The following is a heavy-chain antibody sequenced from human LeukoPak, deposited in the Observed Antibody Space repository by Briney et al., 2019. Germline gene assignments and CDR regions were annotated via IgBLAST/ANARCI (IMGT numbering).Heavy chain of an antibody. CDR3: ARDLYSSSFSSSWYTMDY. Sequence: GGSLRLSCAASGFTFSSYWMHWVRQAPGKGLVWVSRINSDGSSTSYADSVKGRFTISRDNAKNTLYLKMNSLRAEDTAVYYCARDLYSSSFSSSWYTMDYWGQGTLVTVSS. V-gene: IGHV3-74*01. CDR2: INSDGSST. CDR1: GFTFSSYW. D-gene: IGHD6-13*01. J-gene: IGHJ4*02.